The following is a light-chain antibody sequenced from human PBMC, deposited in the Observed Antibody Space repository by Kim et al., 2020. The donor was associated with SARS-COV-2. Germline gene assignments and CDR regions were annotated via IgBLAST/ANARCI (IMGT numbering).Light chain of an antibody. Sequence: ELTQPPSASGTPGQRVTLSCSGGSSNIGSNTVHWYQHLPGTAPKLLIYSNDQRPSGVPDRFSGSKSGTSASLAISGLQSEDEADYYCAAWDDSLNGVVFGGGTKLTVL. V-gene: IGLV1-44*01. J-gene: IGLJ3*02. CDR3: AAWDDSLNGVV. CDR1: SSNIGSNT. CDR2: SND.